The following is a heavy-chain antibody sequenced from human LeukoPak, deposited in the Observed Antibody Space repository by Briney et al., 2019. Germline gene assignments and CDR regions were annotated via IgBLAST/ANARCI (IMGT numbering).Heavy chain of an antibody. Sequence: SETLSLTCTVSGYSINSGYYWDWIRQPPGKGLEWIRSMYHGGITYYSPFLRSRVTISVDTSKNQFSLNLSSVTAADTAVYYCARGRNWHSGTYYGALDYWGQGVLVTVSS. CDR1: GYSINSGYY. V-gene: IGHV4-38-2*02. CDR3: ARGRNWHSGTYYGALDY. CDR2: MYHGGIT. D-gene: IGHD1-26*01. J-gene: IGHJ4*02.